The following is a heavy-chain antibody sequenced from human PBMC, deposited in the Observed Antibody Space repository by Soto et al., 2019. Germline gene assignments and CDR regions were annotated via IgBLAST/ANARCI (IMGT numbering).Heavy chain of an antibody. CDR1: GYIFTSYG. J-gene: IGHJ5*02. CDR2: ISSYNGNT. D-gene: IGHD2-2*01. CDR3: ARGPRYCSSTSCFSGVTWFDP. V-gene: IGHV1-18*04. Sequence: ASVKVSCKSSGYIFTSYGISWVRQAPGQGLEWMGWISSYNGNTNYAQKVQDRVTMTTDTSTTTTYMELRSLTPDDTAVYYCARGPRYCSSTSCFSGVTWFDPWGQVPLVTVSS.